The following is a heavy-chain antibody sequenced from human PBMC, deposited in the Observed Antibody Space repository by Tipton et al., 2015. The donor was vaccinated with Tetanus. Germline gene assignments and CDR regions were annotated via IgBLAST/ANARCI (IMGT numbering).Heavy chain of an antibody. D-gene: IGHD4-23*01. J-gene: IGHJ4*02. CDR1: GGSFSNYY. CDR2: IHPSGIT. V-gene: IGHV4-34*01. CDR3: AGLPVGGGYSAHHYFLH. Sequence: TLSLTCAVYGGSFSNYYLTWIRQPPGQGLEWIGEIHPSGITNYNPSLINRVTISVDTSKNQFSLRLTSVTAADTAVYYCAGLPVGGGYSAHHYFLHWGQGTLVTVSS.